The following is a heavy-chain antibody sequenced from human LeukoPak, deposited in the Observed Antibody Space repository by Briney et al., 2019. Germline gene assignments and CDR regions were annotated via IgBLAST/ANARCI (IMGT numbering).Heavy chain of an antibody. D-gene: IGHD5-18*01. J-gene: IGHJ4*02. CDR1: GFTFSTYA. CDR2: ISSDGKSR. CDR3: ARSARDSEYTNMDS. Sequence: GRSLRLSCAASGFTFSTYAFHWVRQAPGTGLEWVAVISSDGKSRIYADSVKGRFTISRDNDRNSLYLQMNSLRVEDTAVYYCARSARDSEYTNMDSWGQGTLVTVSS. V-gene: IGHV3-30*04.